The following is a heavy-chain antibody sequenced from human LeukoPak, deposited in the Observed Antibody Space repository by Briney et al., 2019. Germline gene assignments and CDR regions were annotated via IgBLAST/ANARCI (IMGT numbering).Heavy chain of an antibody. Sequence: GGSLRLSCAASGFTFSSYSMNWVRQAPGKGLEWVSYISSSSSTIYYADSVKGRFTISRDNAKNSLYLQMNSLRAEDTAVYYCARDSPFIAARLNYWGQGTLVTVSS. CDR3: ARDSPFIAARLNY. J-gene: IGHJ4*02. CDR2: ISSSSSTI. D-gene: IGHD6-6*01. V-gene: IGHV3-48*01. CDR1: GFTFSSYS.